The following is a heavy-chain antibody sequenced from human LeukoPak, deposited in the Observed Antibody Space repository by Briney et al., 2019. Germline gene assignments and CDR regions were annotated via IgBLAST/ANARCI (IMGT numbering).Heavy chain of an antibody. CDR3: AILLSYDILTGYPTPGWFDP. CDR2: INHSGST. D-gene: IGHD3-9*01. CDR1: GGSFSGYY. V-gene: IGHV4-34*01. J-gene: IGHJ5*02. Sequence: PSETLSLTCAVYGGSFSGYYWSWIRQPPGKGLEWIGEINHSGSTNYNPSLKSRVTISVDTSKNQFSLKLSSVTAADTAVYYCAILLSYDILTGYPTPGWFDPWGQGTLVTVSS.